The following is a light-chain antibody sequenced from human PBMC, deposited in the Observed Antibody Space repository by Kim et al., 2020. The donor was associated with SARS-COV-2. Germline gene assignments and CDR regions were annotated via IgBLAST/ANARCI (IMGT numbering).Light chain of an antibody. Sequence: ALGQTVRITCQGDSLRSYYASWYQQKPGQAPVLVIYGKNNRPSGIQDRFSGSSSGNTASLTITGAQAEDEADYYCNSRDSSGIHVLFGGGTQLTVL. CDR3: NSRDSSGIHVL. J-gene: IGLJ2*01. CDR1: SLRSYY. CDR2: GKN. V-gene: IGLV3-19*01.